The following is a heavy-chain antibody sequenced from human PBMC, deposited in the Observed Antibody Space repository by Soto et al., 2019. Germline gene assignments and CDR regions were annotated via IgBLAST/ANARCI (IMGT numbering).Heavy chain of an antibody. CDR1: GGSISSYY. J-gene: IGHJ4*02. CDR3: AIRYGAYLDY. D-gene: IGHD1-26*01. Sequence: QVQLQESGPGLVKPSETLSLTCTVSGGSISSYYWSWIRQPPGKGLEWIGYIYYSGSTNYNPSHKSRHTITVYTSQHLCSLKLGSVTSADTAVYYGAIRYGAYLDYWGQGTLVTVSS. CDR2: IYYSGST. V-gene: IGHV4-59*08.